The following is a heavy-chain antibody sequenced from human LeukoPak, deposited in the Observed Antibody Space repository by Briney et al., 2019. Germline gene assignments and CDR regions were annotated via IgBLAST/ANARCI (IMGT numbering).Heavy chain of an antibody. CDR1: GGSISSYH. D-gene: IGHD2-2*01. CDR3: ARDKGSCSSTSCSPNYYMDV. V-gene: IGHV4-4*07. J-gene: IGHJ6*03. Sequence: SETLSLTCTVSGGSISSYHWSWVRQPAGKGLEWIGRIYTSGSTNYNPSLKSRVTMSVDTSKNQFSLKLSSVTAADTAVYYCARDKGSCSSTSCSPNYYMDVWGKGTTVTVSS. CDR2: IYTSGST.